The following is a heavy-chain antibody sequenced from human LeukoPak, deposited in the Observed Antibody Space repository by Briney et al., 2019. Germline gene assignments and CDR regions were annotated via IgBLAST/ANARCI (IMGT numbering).Heavy chain of an antibody. CDR2: THISETN. CDR3: ARVGYGGYRVLDY. V-gene: IGHV4-4*07. D-gene: IGHD5-12*01. CDR1: GVSISSDY. Sequence: SETLSLTCSSSGVSISSDYWIWIRHAAGKGLEGIGRTHISETNIYSHSLRRRVTLSFDMSKNQFSLKLTSVTAADTAMYYCARVGYGGYRVLDYWGQGTLVTVSS. J-gene: IGHJ4*02.